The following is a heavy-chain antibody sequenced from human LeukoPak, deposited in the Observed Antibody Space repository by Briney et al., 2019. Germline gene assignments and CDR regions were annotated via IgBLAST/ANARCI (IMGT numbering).Heavy chain of an antibody. CDR3: SRSGFDY. V-gene: IGHV3-73*01. D-gene: IGHD5-12*01. CDR2: VRSKPYNYAT. CDR1: GFTFSGSA. J-gene: IGHJ4*02. Sequence: GGSLELSCAASGFTFSGSAMHWVRQASGKGLEWVGRVRSKPYNYATAYAASVKGRFTISRDDSENTAYLQMNSLKTEDTAVYYCSRSGFDYWGQGTLVTVSS.